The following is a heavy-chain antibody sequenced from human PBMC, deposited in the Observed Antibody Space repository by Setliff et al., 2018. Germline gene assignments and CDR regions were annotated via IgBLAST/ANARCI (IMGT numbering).Heavy chain of an antibody. CDR3: VRVEAGYCSSTSCYVVGAFDI. J-gene: IGHJ3*02. CDR1: GGSISTYY. CDR2: VYYSGTT. V-gene: IGHV4-59*08. Sequence: KPSETLSLTCTVSGGSISTYYWSWIRQTPVRGLEWIGYVYYSGTTNYNPLFKSRVTISVDRPKNQFSLKLSSVTAADTAVYYCVRVEAGYCSSTSCYVVGAFDIWGQGTMVTVSS. D-gene: IGHD2-2*03.